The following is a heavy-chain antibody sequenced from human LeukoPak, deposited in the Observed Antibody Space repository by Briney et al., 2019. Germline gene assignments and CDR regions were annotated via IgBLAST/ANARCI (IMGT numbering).Heavy chain of an antibody. CDR1: GFTFSSYV. V-gene: IGHV3-33*01. Sequence: GGSLYLFCAASGFTFSSYVMHWVRQAPGKGLEWVAVIWYDGSNKYYADSVKGRFTISRDNSKNTLYLQMNSLRAEDTAVYYCARDRSTVTPYFDYWGQGTLVTVSS. CDR3: ARDRSTVTPYFDY. CDR2: IWYDGSNK. J-gene: IGHJ4*02. D-gene: IGHD4-17*01.